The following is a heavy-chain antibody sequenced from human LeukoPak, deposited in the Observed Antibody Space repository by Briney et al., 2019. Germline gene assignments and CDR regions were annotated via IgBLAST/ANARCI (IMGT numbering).Heavy chain of an antibody. D-gene: IGHD3-22*01. J-gene: IGHJ5*02. CDR1: GGSLRDSTYH. CDR2: IFYTGNT. Sequence: SETLSLTCTVSGGSLRDSTYHWAWIRQPPGKGLEWIATIFYTGNTHYNPSLKSRVTMSVDTVKNQFSLNLNSVTAADTAVYYGARQSSSYYYGWFDPWGQGTLVTVSS. CDR3: ARQSSSYYYGWFDP. V-gene: IGHV4-39*01.